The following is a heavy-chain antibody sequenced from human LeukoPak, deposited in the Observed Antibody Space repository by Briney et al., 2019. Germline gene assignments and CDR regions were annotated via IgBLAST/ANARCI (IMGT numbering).Heavy chain of an antibody. CDR2: IYYSGST. Sequence: SETLSLTCTVSGGSISSYYCSWIRQPPGKGLEWIGYIYYSGSTNYNPSLKSRVTIPVDTSKNQFSLKLSSVTAADTAVYYCASLYDSSGSFDYWGQGTLVTVSS. CDR1: GGSISSYY. J-gene: IGHJ4*02. D-gene: IGHD3-22*01. CDR3: ASLYDSSGSFDY. V-gene: IGHV4-59*08.